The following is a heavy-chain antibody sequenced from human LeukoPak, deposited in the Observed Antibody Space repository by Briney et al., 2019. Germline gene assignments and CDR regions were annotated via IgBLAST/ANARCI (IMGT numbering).Heavy chain of an antibody. V-gene: IGHV7-4-1*02. D-gene: IGHD1-26*01. CDR1: GYTFTSYA. J-gene: IGHJ4*02. Sequence: ASVKVSCKASGYTFTSYAMNWVRRAPGQGLEWMGWINTNTGNPTYAQGFTGRFVFSLDTSVSTAYLQISSLKAEDTAVYYCARGYLGNYYPLPFDYWGQGTLVTVSS. CDR3: ARGYLGNYYPLPFDY. CDR2: INTNTGNP.